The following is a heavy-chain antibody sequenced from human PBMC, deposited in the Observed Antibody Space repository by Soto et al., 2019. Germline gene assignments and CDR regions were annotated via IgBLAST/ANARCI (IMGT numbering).Heavy chain of an antibody. D-gene: IGHD1-26*01. CDR2: IGPYNGNT. Sequence: QVQLVQSGAEVKKPGASVKVSCKASGYTFTSYGITWVRQAPGQGLERMGWIGPYNGNTNYAQKFQGRVTMATDTSTSTAYMELRSLRSDDTAVYYCARDGTVGYFQDWGQGTLVTVSS. J-gene: IGHJ1*01. CDR3: ARDGTVGYFQD. V-gene: IGHV1-18*01. CDR1: GYTFTSYG.